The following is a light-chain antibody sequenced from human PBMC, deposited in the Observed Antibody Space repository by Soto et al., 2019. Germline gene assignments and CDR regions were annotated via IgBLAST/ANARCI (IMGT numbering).Light chain of an antibody. V-gene: IGKV3-20*01. CDR3: QQYVTSPWT. J-gene: IGKJ1*01. Sequence: DIVLTQSPASLSLSPGERATLSFRASQSVDSYLVWYQQKPGQAPRLLIFGASNRATGIPDRFSGRGSGTAFTLTISRLEPEDFALYYCQQYVTSPWTFGQGTKVDIK. CDR2: GAS. CDR1: QSVDSY.